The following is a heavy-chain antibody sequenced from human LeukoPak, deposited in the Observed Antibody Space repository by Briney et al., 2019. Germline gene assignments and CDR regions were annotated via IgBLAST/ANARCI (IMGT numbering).Heavy chain of an antibody. CDR1: GGSISSYY. D-gene: IGHD4-23*01. J-gene: IGHJ2*01. CDR3: ARDRGGKRRGYFDL. Sequence: PSETLSLTCTVSGGSISSYYWSWIRQPPGKGLEWIGYIYYSGSTNYNTSLKSRVTISVDTSKNQFSLKLSSVTAADTAVYYCARDRGGKRRGYFDLWGRGTLVTVSS. V-gene: IGHV4-59*01. CDR2: IYYSGST.